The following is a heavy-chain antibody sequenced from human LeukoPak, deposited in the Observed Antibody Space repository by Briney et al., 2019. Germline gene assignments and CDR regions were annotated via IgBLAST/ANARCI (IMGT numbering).Heavy chain of an antibody. CDR2: IIPIFGTA. V-gene: IGHV1-69*13. J-gene: IGHJ3*02. CDR3: ARGMDCSGGSCYLFI. Sequence: ASVKVSCKASGGTFSSYAISWVRQAPGQGLEWMGGIIPIFGTANYAQKFQGRVTITADESTSTAYMELSSLRSEDTAVYYCARGMDCSGGSCYLFIWGQGTMVTVSS. D-gene: IGHD2-15*01. CDR1: GGTFSSYA.